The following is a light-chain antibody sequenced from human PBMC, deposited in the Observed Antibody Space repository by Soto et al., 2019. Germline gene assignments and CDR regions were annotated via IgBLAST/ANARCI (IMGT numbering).Light chain of an antibody. Sequence: EFARTQSTATLSVSPGERATLSGRASQIISSNLAWYQQRPGQAPRLLVYGASTRATGIPARFSGGGSGTEFTLTISSLQSEDFAVYYCQQYNNWPLTFGQGTKVDI. CDR3: QQYNNWPLT. J-gene: IGKJ1*01. V-gene: IGKV3-15*01. CDR2: GAS. CDR1: QIISSN.